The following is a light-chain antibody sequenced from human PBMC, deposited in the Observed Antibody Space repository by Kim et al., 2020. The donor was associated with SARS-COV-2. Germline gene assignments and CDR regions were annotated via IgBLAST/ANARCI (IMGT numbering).Light chain of an antibody. CDR2: LAP. V-gene: IGKV3-20*01. J-gene: IGKJ3*01. CDR3: QQYDRPPVT. CDR1: QSLSSPY. Sequence: SPREKATPSRRASQSLSSPYIAWYHHRHGHAPSRLISLAPPRATGVPHRFSGSGSGTDFTLTISRVETEDSAMYYCQQYDRPPVTFGPGTKVDIK.